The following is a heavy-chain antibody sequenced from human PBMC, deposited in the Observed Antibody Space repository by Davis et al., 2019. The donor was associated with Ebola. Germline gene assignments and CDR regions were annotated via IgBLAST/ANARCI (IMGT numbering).Heavy chain of an antibody. J-gene: IGHJ4*02. Sequence: GESLKISCAASGFTFSSYSMNWVRQAPGKGLEWVSIIYTGGNTYYADSVKGRFTISRDNSKNTLYLQINSLRAEDTAVYYCARDSGDYYFDYWGQGTLVTVSS. CDR1: GFTFSSYS. CDR3: ARDSGDYYFDY. CDR2: IYTGGNT. D-gene: IGHD3-10*01. V-gene: IGHV3-53*01.